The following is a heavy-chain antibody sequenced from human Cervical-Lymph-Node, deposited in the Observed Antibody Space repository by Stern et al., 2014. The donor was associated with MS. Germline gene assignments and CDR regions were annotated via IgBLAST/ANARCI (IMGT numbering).Heavy chain of an antibody. CDR1: GFTFSDAF. CDR2: ISATGSTI. Sequence: VQLVESGGGLVKPGGSLRLSCVASGFTFSDAFMSWVRQAPGKGLEWVSYISATGSTIYSADSLKGRFTISRDNAKNSLFLQMDNLRADDTAIYYCAREVTGVAGFDLWGQGTLVTVSS. D-gene: IGHD6-19*01. J-gene: IGHJ4*02. CDR3: AREVTGVAGFDL. V-gene: IGHV3-11*01.